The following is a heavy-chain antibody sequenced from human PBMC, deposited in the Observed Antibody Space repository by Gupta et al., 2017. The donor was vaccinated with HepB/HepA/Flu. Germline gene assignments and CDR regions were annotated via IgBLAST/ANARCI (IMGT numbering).Heavy chain of an antibody. V-gene: IGHV3-23*01. CDR2: ISGSGGST. CDR3: AKDLSMVRGVIIKGYYYGMDV. D-gene: IGHD3-10*01. CDR1: GFTFNSYA. J-gene: IGHJ6*02. Sequence: EVQLLESGGGLVQPGGSLRLSCAASGFTFNSYAMSWVRQAPGKGLEWVSAISGSGGSTYYADSVKGRFTISRDNSKNTLYLQMNSLRAEDTAVYYCAKDLSMVRGVIIKGYYYGMDVWGQGTTVTVSS.